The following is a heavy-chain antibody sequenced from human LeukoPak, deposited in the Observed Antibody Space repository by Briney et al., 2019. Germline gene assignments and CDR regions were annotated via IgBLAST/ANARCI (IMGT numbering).Heavy chain of an antibody. J-gene: IGHJ5*02. CDR1: GYSINNYW. CDR2: IYPADSDI. Sequence: GESLKISCKGSGYSINNYWIGWVRQMPGKGLEWMGIIYPADSDIRYSPSFQGQVTISADKSISTAYLQWSGLKASDTAIYYCARQEYCSGGSCYTWFDPRGQGTLVIVSS. V-gene: IGHV5-51*01. CDR3: ARQEYCSGGSCYTWFDP. D-gene: IGHD2-15*01.